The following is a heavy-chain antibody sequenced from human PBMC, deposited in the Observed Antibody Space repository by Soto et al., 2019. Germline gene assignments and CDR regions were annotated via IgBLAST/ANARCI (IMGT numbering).Heavy chain of an antibody. CDR2: IHHSGST. Sequence: PSETLSLTCSVSGGSITSHYCSWFRQPPGKGLEWIGYIHHSGSTSYYNPSLKSRVTMSVDTSKNQFSLKVSSVTAADTALYYCASQGFGKLHGLVDVWGPGTTVTVPS. V-gene: IGHV4-59*08. D-gene: IGHD3-10*01. CDR1: GGSITSHY. CDR3: ASQGFGKLHGLVDV. J-gene: IGHJ6*02.